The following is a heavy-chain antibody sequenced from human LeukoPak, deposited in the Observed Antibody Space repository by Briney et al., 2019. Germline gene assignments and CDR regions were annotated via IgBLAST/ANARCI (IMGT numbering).Heavy chain of an antibody. D-gene: IGHD3-10*01. CDR2: IHHRGTT. Sequence: PSETLSLTCTVSGYAIGSNYFWGWIRQPPGKGLEWIGSIHHRGTTYYNPSLKGRLTISLDTSKNQFSLNLTSVTASDTAVYYCSRETAGTTINFWGQGRLVAVSS. CDR1: GYAIGSNYF. CDR3: SRETAGTTINF. J-gene: IGHJ4*02. V-gene: IGHV4-38-2*02.